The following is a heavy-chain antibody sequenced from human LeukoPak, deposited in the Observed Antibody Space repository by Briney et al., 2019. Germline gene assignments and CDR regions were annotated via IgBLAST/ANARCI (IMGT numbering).Heavy chain of an antibody. CDR3: ARFLEQQLFDY. CDR1: GDSISSSNFH. CDR2: INHSGST. Sequence: SETLSLTCSVSGDSISSSNFHWGWIRQPPGKGLEWIGEINHSGSTNYNPSLKSRVTISVDTSKNQFSLKPSSVTAADTAVYYCARFLEQQLFDYWGQGTLVTVSS. J-gene: IGHJ4*02. D-gene: IGHD6-13*01. V-gene: IGHV4-39*07.